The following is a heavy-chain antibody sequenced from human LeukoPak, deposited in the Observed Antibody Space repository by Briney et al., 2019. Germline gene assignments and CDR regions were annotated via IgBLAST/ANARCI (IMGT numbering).Heavy chain of an antibody. CDR2: IIPILGIA. CDR3: ARIAPNRIWWELQGYYYYMDV. V-gene: IGHV1-69*04. CDR1: GGTFSSYA. Sequence: ASVKVSCKASGGTFSSYAISWVRQAPGQGLEWMGRIIPILGIANYAQKFQGRVTITADKSTSTAYMELSSLRSEDTAVYYCARIAPNRIWWELQGYYYYMDVWGKGTTVTVSS. D-gene: IGHD1-26*01. J-gene: IGHJ6*03.